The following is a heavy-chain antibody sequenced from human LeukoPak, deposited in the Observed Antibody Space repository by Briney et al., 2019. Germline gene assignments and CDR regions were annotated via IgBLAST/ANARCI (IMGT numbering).Heavy chain of an antibody. J-gene: IGHJ3*02. V-gene: IGHV1-69*05. Sequence: GASVKVSCKASGGTFSSYAISWVRQAPGQGLEWMGGSIPIFGTANYAQKFQCRVTITTDESTSTAYMELSSLRSEDTAAYYCARDRYYDSSGYYLDAFDIWGQGTMVTVSS. D-gene: IGHD3-22*01. CDR1: GGTFSSYA. CDR2: SIPIFGTA. CDR3: ARDRYYDSSGYYLDAFDI.